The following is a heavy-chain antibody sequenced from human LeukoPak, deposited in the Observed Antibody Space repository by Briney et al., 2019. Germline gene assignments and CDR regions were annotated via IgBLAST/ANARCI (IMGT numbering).Heavy chain of an antibody. CDR2: IKSKTDGGTT. V-gene: IGHV3-15*01. CDR1: GFTFSNAW. D-gene: IGHD3-16*01. Sequence: GGSLRLSCAASGFTFSNAWMSWVRQAPGKGLEWVGRIKSKTDGGTTDYAAPVKGRFTISRDDSKNTLYLQMNSLKTEDTAVYYCTTDAFGGYGDQDFDYWGQGTLVAVSS. J-gene: IGHJ4*02. CDR3: TTDAFGGYGDQDFDY.